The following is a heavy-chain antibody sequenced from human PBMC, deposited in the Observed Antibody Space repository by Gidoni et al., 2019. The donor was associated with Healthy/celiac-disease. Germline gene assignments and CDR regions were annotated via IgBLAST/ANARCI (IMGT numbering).Heavy chain of an antibody. V-gene: IGHV3-21*01. J-gene: IGHJ3*02. CDR2: ISSSSSYI. D-gene: IGHD1-26*01. Sequence: EVQLVESGGGLVKPGGSLRLSCAASGFTFRSYSMNWVRQAPGKGLEWVSSISSSSSYIYYADSVKGRFTISRDNAKNSLYLQMNSLRAEDTAVYYCARASPPKIYSGSYFGHTRDAFDIWGQGTMVTVSS. CDR3: ARASPPKIYSGSYFGHTRDAFDI. CDR1: GFTFRSYS.